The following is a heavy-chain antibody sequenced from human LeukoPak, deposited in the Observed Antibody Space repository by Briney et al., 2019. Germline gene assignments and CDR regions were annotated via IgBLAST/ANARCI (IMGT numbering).Heavy chain of an antibody. CDR2: INAYTGNT. Sequence: ASVKVSCKASGYTFTSYGISWVRQAPGQGLEWMGWINAYTGNTNYAQKLQGRVTMTTDTSTSTAYMELRSLRSDDTAVYYCARAHPEYYDSSGYNPLDFWGQGTLVTVSS. CDR3: ARAHPEYYDSSGYNPLDF. V-gene: IGHV1-18*01. J-gene: IGHJ4*02. D-gene: IGHD3-22*01. CDR1: GYTFTSYG.